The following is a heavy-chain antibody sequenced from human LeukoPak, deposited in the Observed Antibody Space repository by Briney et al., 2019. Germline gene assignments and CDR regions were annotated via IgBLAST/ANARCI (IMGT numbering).Heavy chain of an antibody. CDR1: GGSISSGGYS. V-gene: IGHV4-30-2*01. D-gene: IGHD2-2*02. CDR3: ARALYGPNSGYFDL. Sequence: SETLSLTCAVSGGSISSGGYSWSWIRQPPGKGLEWIGYIYHSGSTYYNPSLKSRVTISVDRSKNQFSLKLSSVTAADTAVYYCARALYGPNSGYFDLWGRGTLVTVSS. CDR2: IYHSGST. J-gene: IGHJ2*01.